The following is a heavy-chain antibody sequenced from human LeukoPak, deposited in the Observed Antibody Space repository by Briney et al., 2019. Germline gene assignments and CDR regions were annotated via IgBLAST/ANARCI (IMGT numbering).Heavy chain of an antibody. J-gene: IGHJ4*02. Sequence: SETLSLTCNVSGDSIRGFYWGWIRQPPGKGLEWIGYFYYSGDTNYNPALESRVIISVDTSKNQFSLKLSSVTAADTAVYYCARHSGWYKDFDYWGQGTLVTVSS. CDR3: ARHSGWYKDFDY. CDR1: GDSIRGFY. CDR2: FYYSGDT. D-gene: IGHD6-19*01. V-gene: IGHV4-59*08.